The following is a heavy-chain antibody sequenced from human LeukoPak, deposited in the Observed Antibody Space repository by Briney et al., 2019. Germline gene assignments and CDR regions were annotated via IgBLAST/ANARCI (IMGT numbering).Heavy chain of an antibody. CDR1: GGSFSSYY. Sequence: PSETLSLTCTDYGGSFSSYYWSWIRQPPGKGLEWIGEINHSGSTNYNPSLKSRVTISVDTSKNQFSLKLSSVTAADTAVYYCARGAWGIAAAQSLDYWGQGTLVTVSS. CDR2: INHSGST. V-gene: IGHV4-34*01. J-gene: IGHJ4*02. D-gene: IGHD6-13*01. CDR3: ARGAWGIAAAQSLDY.